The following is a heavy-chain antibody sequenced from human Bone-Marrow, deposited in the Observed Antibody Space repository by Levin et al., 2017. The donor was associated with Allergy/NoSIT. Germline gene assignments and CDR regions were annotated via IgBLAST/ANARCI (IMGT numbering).Heavy chain of an antibody. J-gene: IGHJ6*02. V-gene: IGHV4-39*01. Sequence: PSETLSLTCTVSGGSISTSDHYWDWIRQPPGKGLEWIGNIYYSGSTYYNPSLKSRVTISVDTSKNQFSLKLSSVSAADTALYYCAKSRVGDSTYYYYYGMDVWGQGTTVTVSS. CDR2: IYYSGST. D-gene: IGHD2-21*01. CDR1: GGSISTSDHY. CDR3: AKSRVGDSTYYYYYGMDV.